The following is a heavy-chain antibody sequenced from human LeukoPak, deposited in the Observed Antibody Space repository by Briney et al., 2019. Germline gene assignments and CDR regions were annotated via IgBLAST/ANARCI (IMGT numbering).Heavy chain of an antibody. CDR1: GGSFSGYY. CDR3: ARGEEQYFDY. J-gene: IGHJ4*02. Sequence: SETLSLTCAVYGGSFSGYYWSWIRQPPGKGLEWIGEINHSGSTNYNPSLKSRVTISVDTSKNQFSLKLSSVTAADTAVYYCARGEEQYFDYWGQGTLVTVSS. D-gene: IGHD1-26*01. CDR2: INHSGST. V-gene: IGHV4-34*01.